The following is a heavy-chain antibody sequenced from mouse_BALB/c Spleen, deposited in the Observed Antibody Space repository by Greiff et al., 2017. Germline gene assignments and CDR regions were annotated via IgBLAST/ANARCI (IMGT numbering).Heavy chain of an antibody. CDR3: KLGQKGY. D-gene: IGHD4-1*01. CDR1: GFNIKDYY. V-gene: IGHV14-4*02. Sequence: EVQLQQSGAELVRSGASVKLSCTASGFNIKDYYMHWVKQRPEQGLEWIGWIDPENGDTEYAPKFQGKATMTADTSSNTAYLQLSSLTSEDTAVYYCKLGQKGYWGQGTTLTVSS. CDR2: IDPENGDT. J-gene: IGHJ2*01.